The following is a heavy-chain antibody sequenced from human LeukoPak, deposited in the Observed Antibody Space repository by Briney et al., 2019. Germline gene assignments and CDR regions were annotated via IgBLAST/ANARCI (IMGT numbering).Heavy chain of an antibody. CDR1: GFTFSSYW. Sequence: GGSLRLSCAASGFTFSSYWMHWDRQAPGKGLEWVANIKQDGSEKYYVDSVKGRFSISRDNARNSLHLQMNSLRAEDTAVYYCARDCGILRTDCGDALDIWGQGTMVTVSS. CDR2: IKQDGSEK. V-gene: IGHV3-7*03. J-gene: IGHJ3*02. D-gene: IGHD2-21*01. CDR3: ARDCGILRTDCGDALDI.